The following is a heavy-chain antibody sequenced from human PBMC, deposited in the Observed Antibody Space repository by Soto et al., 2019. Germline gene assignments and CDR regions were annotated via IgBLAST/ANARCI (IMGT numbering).Heavy chain of an antibody. Sequence: ASVKVYCKASGGTFSSYAISWVRQAPGQGLEWMGGIIPIFGTANYAQKFQGRVTITADESTSTAYMELSSLRSEDTAVYYCARGRIPQWELPYYFDYWGQGTLVTVSS. V-gene: IGHV1-69*13. CDR3: ARGRIPQWELPYYFDY. J-gene: IGHJ4*02. D-gene: IGHD1-26*01. CDR1: GGTFSSYA. CDR2: IIPIFGTA.